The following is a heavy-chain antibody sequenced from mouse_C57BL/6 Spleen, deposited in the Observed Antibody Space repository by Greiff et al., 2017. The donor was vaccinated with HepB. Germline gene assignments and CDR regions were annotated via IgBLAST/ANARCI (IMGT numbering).Heavy chain of an antibody. CDR1: GYAFSSYW. J-gene: IGHJ4*01. CDR3: ARGGPQARDAMDY. V-gene: IGHV1-80*01. CDR2: IYPGDGDT. Sequence: QVQLQQSGAELVKPGASVKISCKASGYAFSSYWMNWVKQRPGKGLEWIGQIYPGDGDTNYNGKFKGKATLTADKSSSTAYMQLSSLTSEDSAVYFCARGGPQARDAMDYWGQGTSVTVSS. D-gene: IGHD3-2*02.